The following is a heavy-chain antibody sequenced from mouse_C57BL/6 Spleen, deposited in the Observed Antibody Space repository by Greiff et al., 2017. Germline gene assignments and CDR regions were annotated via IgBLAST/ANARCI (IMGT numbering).Heavy chain of an antibody. CDR3: ARHEGIGFDY. CDR1: GFTFSSYG. V-gene: IGHV5-6*01. Sequence: EVQLVESGGDLVKPGGSLKLSCAASGFTFSSYGMSWVRQTPDKRLEWVATISSGGSYTYYPDSVKGRFTISRDNAKNTLYLQMSSLKSEDTAMYYCARHEGIGFDYWGQGTTLTVSS. J-gene: IGHJ2*01. CDR2: ISSGGSYT.